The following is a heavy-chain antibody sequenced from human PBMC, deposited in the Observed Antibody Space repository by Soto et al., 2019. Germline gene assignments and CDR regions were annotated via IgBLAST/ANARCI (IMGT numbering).Heavy chain of an antibody. D-gene: IGHD3-9*01. CDR1: GFTFSSYA. CDR2: ISGSGGST. V-gene: IGHV3-23*01. CDR3: AKLGYYDILTGYYN. J-gene: IGHJ4*02. Sequence: GGSLRLSCAASGFTFSSYAMSWVRQAPGKGLEWVSAISGSGGSTYYADSVKGRFTISRDNSKNTLYLQMNSLRAEDTAVYYCAKLGYYDILTGYYNWGQGTLVTVSS.